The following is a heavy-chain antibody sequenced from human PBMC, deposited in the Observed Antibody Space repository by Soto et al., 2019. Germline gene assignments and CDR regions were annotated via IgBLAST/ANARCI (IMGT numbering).Heavy chain of an antibody. Sequence: GESLKISCKGSGYSFTSYWIGWVRQMPGKGLEWMGIIYPGDSDTRYSPSFQGQVTISADKSISTAYLQWSSLKASDTAMYYCARHAGSRGIDEDLTWVDYWGQGTLVTVSS. CDR3: ARHAGSRGIDEDLTWVDY. V-gene: IGHV5-51*01. CDR2: IYPGDSDT. D-gene: IGHD1-20*01. CDR1: GYSFTSYW. J-gene: IGHJ4*02.